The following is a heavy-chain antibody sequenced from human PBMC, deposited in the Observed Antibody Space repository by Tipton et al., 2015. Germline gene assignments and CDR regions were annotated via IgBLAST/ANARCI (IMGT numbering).Heavy chain of an antibody. Sequence: SLRLSCAASGFTFSSYSMNWVRQAPGKGLEWVSSISSSSSYIYYADSVKGRFTISRDNAKNSLYLQMNSLRAEDTAVYYRARISIVATIYYYYGMDVWGQGTTVTVSS. V-gene: IGHV3-21*01. CDR1: GFTFSSYS. CDR2: ISSSSSYI. D-gene: IGHD5-12*01. J-gene: IGHJ6*02. CDR3: ARISIVATIYYYYGMDV.